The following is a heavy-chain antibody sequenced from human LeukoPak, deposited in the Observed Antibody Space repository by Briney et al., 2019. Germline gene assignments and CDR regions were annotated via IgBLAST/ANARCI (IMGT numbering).Heavy chain of an antibody. J-gene: IGHJ4*02. V-gene: IGHV1-8*01. CDR2: MNPHSGDT. CDR1: GYTFTSFD. CDR3: ARVQGIRFFDY. Sequence: ASVKVSCKASGYTFTSFDFTWVRQAPGQGLEWMGWMNPHSGDTVYAQKFQGRVTMTSNASISTAYMELSSLKFEDTAMYYCARVQGIRFFDYWGQGTLVIVSS. D-gene: IGHD2-15*01.